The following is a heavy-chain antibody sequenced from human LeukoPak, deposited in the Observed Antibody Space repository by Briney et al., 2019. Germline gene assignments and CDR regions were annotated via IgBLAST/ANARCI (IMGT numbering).Heavy chain of an antibody. CDR1: GGSISSSSYY. V-gene: IGHV4-39*01. J-gene: IGHJ5*02. Sequence: PSETLSLTCTVSGGSISSSSYYWGWIRQPPGKGLEWIGSIYYSGSTYYNPSLKSRVTISVDTSKNQFSLKLSSVTAADTAVYYCASREASGILWFGEPTQAFDPWGQGTLVTVSS. CDR3: ASREASGILWFGEPTQAFDP. D-gene: IGHD3-10*01. CDR2: IYYSGST.